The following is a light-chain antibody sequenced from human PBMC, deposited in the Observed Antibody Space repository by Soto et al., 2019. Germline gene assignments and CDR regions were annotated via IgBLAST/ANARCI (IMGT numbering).Light chain of an antibody. CDR2: GNS. V-gene: IGLV1-40*01. CDR1: RSNIGAGYD. J-gene: IGLJ2*01. Sequence: QSVLTQPPSVSGAPGQRVTISCTGSRSNIGAGYDVHWYQQLPGTAPKLLIYGNSNRPSGVPDRFSGSKSGTSASLAITGFQAEDEADYYCQSYHSSLSAVVFGGGTKETVL. CDR3: QSYHSSLSAVV.